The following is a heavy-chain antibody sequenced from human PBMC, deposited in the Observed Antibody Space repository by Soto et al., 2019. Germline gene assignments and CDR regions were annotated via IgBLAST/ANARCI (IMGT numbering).Heavy chain of an antibody. J-gene: IGHJ4*02. V-gene: IGHV3-21*06. D-gene: IGHD3-22*01. CDR3: ARGGQYDSRGYYHPFDY. Sequence: EVQLVESGGGLVKPGGSLRLSCVVSGFTFSDYSMNWVRQAPGKGLEWASSITKSGYMSYADSMKGRFTISRDNAKNSLHLQMGGLSAEDTAVYYCARGGQYDSRGYYHPFDYWGQGTLVTVSS. CDR1: GFTFSDYS. CDR2: ITKSGYM.